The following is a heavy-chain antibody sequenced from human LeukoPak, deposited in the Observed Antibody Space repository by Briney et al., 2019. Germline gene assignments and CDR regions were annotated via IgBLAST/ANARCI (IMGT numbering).Heavy chain of an antibody. Sequence: GASVKVSCKVSGYTFTSFGISWVRQAPGQGLEWMGCVSAYNGNTYYAQELQGRVTMTTDTSTSTAYMELRSLRSDDTAVYYCARDYSSQVFHSNGFDIWGQGTMVTVAS. D-gene: IGHD6-6*01. CDR3: ARDYSSQVFHSNGFDI. CDR2: VSAYNGNT. V-gene: IGHV1-18*01. J-gene: IGHJ3*02. CDR1: GYTFTSFG.